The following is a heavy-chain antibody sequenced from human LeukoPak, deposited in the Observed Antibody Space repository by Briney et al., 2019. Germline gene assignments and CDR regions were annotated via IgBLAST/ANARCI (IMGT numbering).Heavy chain of an antibody. CDR1: GYSFTSYY. CDR3: ARGGYNYGLFDY. Sequence: ASVKVSCKASGYSFTSYYMDWVRQAPGQGLEWMGIINTSGGSTSYAQKFQGRVTVTRDTSTTTVYMELSSLRSEDTAVYYCARGGYNYGLFDYWGQGTLVTVSS. CDR2: INTSGGST. J-gene: IGHJ4*02. V-gene: IGHV1-46*01. D-gene: IGHD5-18*01.